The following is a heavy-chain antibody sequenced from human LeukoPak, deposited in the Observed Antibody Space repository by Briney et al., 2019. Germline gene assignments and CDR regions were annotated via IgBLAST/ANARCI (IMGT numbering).Heavy chain of an antibody. CDR1: GGSISSSSYY. CDR3: ARDDRNHYYYYMDV. CDR2: IYYSGST. D-gene: IGHD3-10*01. J-gene: IGHJ6*03. V-gene: IGHV4-39*07. Sequence: SETLSLTCTVSGGSISSSSYYWGWIRQPPGKGLEWIGSIYYSGSTYYNPSLKSRVTISVDTSKNQFSLKLSSVTAADTAVYYCARDDRNHYYYYMDVWGKGTTVTVSS.